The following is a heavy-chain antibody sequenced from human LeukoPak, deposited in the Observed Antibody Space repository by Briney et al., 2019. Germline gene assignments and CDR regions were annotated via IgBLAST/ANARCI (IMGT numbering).Heavy chain of an antibody. CDR2: ISSSSDYI. V-gene: IGHV3-11*03. J-gene: IGHJ4*02. CDR1: GLTFRDYS. CDR3: ARCQYNSSPDF. Sequence: GGSLRLSCAASGLTFRDYSMSWIRQVRGKGLEWGSYISSSSDYISYADSVKGRFTISRDNAKSSLYLQMNSLRAEDTAVYYCARCQYNSSPDFWGQGTLVNVSS. D-gene: IGHD6-19*01.